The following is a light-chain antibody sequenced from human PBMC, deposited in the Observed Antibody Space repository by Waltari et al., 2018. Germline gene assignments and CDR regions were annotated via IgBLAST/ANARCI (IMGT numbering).Light chain of an antibody. CDR3: SSRNGRANQVV. J-gene: IGLJ3*02. CDR2: GKD. CDR1: SLRTSY. V-gene: IGLV3-19*01. Sequence: SSELTQDPAVSVALGQTVRITCQGDSLRTSYASWYQLKPGQAPVLVIYGKDKRPSGVQDRISGYSSGATSSLTITGAQAEDEADYYCSSRNGRANQVVFAGGTKVTVL.